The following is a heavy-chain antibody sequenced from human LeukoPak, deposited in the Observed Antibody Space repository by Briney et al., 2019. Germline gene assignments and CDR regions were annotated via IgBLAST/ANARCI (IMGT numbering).Heavy chain of an antibody. CDR1: GFTFSSYW. CDR3: ATKDVLAAAQAHYYY. CDR2: IKQDGSEK. D-gene: IGHD6-13*01. Sequence: GGSLRLSCAASGFTFSSYWMSWVRQAPGKGLEWVANIKQDGSEKYYVDSVKGRFTISRDNAKNSLYLQMNSLRAEDTAVYYCATKDVLAAAQAHYYYWGQGTLVSVSS. V-gene: IGHV3-7*01. J-gene: IGHJ4*02.